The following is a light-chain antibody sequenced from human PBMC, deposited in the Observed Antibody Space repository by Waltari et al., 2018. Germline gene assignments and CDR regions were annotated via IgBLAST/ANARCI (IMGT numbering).Light chain of an antibody. Sequence: DIQMTQSPSTLSASVGDRVTITCRASQSISSWLAWYQQKPGKAPKLLIFKASNLESGVPSRFSGSGSGTEFTLTISSLQPEDIATYYCQQYNTYSRTFGQGTKVE. J-gene: IGKJ1*01. CDR3: QQYNTYSRT. CDR2: KAS. V-gene: IGKV1-5*03. CDR1: QSISSW.